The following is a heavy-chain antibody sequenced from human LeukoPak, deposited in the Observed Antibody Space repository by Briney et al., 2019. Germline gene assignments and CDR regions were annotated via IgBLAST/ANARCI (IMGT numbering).Heavy chain of an antibody. V-gene: IGHV4-59*08. Sequence: SETLSLACTVSGGSLTSYYWSWIRQPPGKGLQWIGYIYYSGSVNYNPSLKSRVTISVDTSKNQFSLNLSSVTAADTAVYYCARLGSYFDYWGQGTQVTVSS. J-gene: IGHJ4*02. CDR3: ARLGSYFDY. CDR2: IYYSGSV. CDR1: GGSLTSYY.